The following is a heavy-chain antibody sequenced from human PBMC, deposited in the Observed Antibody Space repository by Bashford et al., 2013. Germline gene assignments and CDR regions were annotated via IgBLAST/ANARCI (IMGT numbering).Heavy chain of an antibody. V-gene: IGHV3-15*01. Sequence: GGSLRLSCAASGFTFSNAWMSWVRQAPGKGLEWVGRIKSKTDGGTTDYAAPVKGRFTISRDDSKNTLYLQMNSLKTEDTAVYYCTTEGITMVRGVKGVGNWFDPWGQGTLVTVSS. CDR1: GFTFSNAW. D-gene: IGHD3-10*01. J-gene: IGHJ5*02. CDR3: TTEGITMVRGVKGVGNWFDP. CDR2: IKSKTDGGTT.